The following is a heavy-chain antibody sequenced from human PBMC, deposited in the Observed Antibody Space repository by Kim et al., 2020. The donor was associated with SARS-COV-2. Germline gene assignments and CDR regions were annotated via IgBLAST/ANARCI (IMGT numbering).Heavy chain of an antibody. CDR1: GFTFNLFG. V-gene: IGHV3-21*01. Sequence: GGSLRLSCAASGFTFNLFGMTWVRQAPGKGLEWASFISSSSTYIHYADSVKGRFTISRDNAKNSLYLQMNSLRAEDTAVYYCATEDYYSYYSMDVWGQGTTVTVSS. CDR2: ISSSSTYI. J-gene: IGHJ6*02. CDR3: ATEDYYSYYSMDV. D-gene: IGHD3-16*01.